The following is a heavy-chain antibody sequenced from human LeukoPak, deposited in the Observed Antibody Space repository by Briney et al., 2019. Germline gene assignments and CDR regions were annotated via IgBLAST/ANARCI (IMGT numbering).Heavy chain of an antibody. J-gene: IGHJ4*02. CDR2: INPSGGST. CDR3: ATDRPRRTPAFDY. Sequence: ASVKVSCKASGYTFTSYYMHWVRQAPGQGLEWMGIINPSGGSTSYAQKFQGRVTMTEDTSTDTAYMELSSLRSEDTAVYYCATDRPRRTPAFDYWGQGTLVTVSS. V-gene: IGHV1-46*01. D-gene: IGHD1-1*01. CDR1: GYTFTSYY.